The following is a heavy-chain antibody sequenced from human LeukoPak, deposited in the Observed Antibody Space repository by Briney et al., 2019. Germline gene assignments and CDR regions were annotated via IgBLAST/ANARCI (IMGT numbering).Heavy chain of an antibody. D-gene: IGHD2-15*01. CDR3: TSGVQGWFDY. CDR2: IYYSGST. CDR1: GGSISSSSYY. J-gene: IGHJ4*02. Sequence: SETLSLTRTVSGGSISSSSYYWGWIRQPPGKGLEWIGSIYYSGSTYYNPSLKSRVTISVDTSKNQFSLKLSSVTAADTVVYYCTSGVQGWFDYRGQGTLVTVSS. V-gene: IGHV4-39*01.